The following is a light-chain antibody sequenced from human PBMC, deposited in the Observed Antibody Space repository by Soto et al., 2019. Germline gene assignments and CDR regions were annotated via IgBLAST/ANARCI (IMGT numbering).Light chain of an antibody. CDR1: RSDIGAYNY. J-gene: IGLJ3*02. CDR3: SSFTTSSTLV. Sequence: QSALTQPASVSGSPGQWITISCTGTRSDIGAYNYVSWYQHHPGKAPKVLIYDVNYRPSGVSSRFSGSKSGSTASLTISGLQADDEAHYYCSSFTTSSTLVFGGGTKVTVL. V-gene: IGLV2-14*03. CDR2: DVN.